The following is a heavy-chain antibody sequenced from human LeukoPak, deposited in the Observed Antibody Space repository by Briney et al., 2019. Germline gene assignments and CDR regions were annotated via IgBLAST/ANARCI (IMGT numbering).Heavy chain of an antibody. D-gene: IGHD3-9*01. Sequence: GGSLRLSCAASGFTFSDYYINWVRQAPGKGLEWVSYISGSGTIYYADSVMGRFTISRDNAKNSLYLQMNSLRAEDTAVYYCARSPPLRYFDWLLYPNSYFDYWGQGTLVTVSS. CDR1: GFTFSDYY. CDR3: ARSPPLRYFDWLLYPNSYFDY. CDR2: ISGSGTI. J-gene: IGHJ4*02. V-gene: IGHV3-69-1*01.